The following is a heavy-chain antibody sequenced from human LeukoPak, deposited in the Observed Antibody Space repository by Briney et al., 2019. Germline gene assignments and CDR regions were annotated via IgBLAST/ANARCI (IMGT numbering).Heavy chain of an antibody. CDR2: IYYSGST. CDR1: GGSISSRSYF. V-gene: IGHV4-39*01. CDR3: ARESDHLTWFDP. J-gene: IGHJ5*02. D-gene: IGHD2-21*01. Sequence: SETLSLTCTVSGGSISSRSYFWGWIRQPPGKGLEWIGSIYYSGSTYYNSPLKSRVTISVDTSKNQFSLELRFVTAADTAVYYCARESDHLTWFDPWGQGTLVTVSS.